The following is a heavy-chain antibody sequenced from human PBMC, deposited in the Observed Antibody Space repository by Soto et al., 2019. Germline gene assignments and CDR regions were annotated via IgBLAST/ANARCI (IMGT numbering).Heavy chain of an antibody. Sequence: SVKVSCKASGGAFSNYAIYWVRQAPGQGLEWLGAIVPVFPSVYYAPKFQGRLTITADASTNTVYMMLTSLKSEDTAVYYCAREMPSTAAAYFYYGLDVWGQGTSVTVSS. CDR3: AREMPSTAAAYFYYGLDV. CDR1: GGAFSNYA. CDR2: IVPVFPSV. D-gene: IGHD6-13*01. J-gene: IGHJ6*02. V-gene: IGHV1-69*13.